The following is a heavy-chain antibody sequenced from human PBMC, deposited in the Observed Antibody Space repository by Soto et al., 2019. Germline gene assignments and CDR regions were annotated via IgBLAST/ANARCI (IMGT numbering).Heavy chain of an antibody. J-gene: IGHJ4*02. CDR2: INHSGST. V-gene: IGHV4-34*01. Sequence: PSETLSLTCAAYGGSFSGYYWSWIRQPPGKGLEWIGEINHSGSTNYNPSLKSRVTISVDTSKNQFSLKLSSVTAADTAVYYCRAHAIHKYFDWWGQGTLVTVSS. CDR1: GGSFSGYY. CDR3: RAHAIHKYFDW. D-gene: IGHD5-18*01.